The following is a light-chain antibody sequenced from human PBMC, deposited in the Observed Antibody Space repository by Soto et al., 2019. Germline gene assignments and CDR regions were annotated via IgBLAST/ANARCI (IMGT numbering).Light chain of an antibody. Sequence: QSVLTQPPSASGTPGQRVTISCSGSTSNIGSNTVNWYQQLPGTAPELLIFANTQRPSGVSDRFSGSKSGTSASLAISGLQSEDEAHYYCAAWDDSLKGVVFGGGTKLTVL. CDR1: TSNIGSNT. V-gene: IGLV1-44*01. J-gene: IGLJ2*01. CDR3: AAWDDSLKGVV. CDR2: ANT.